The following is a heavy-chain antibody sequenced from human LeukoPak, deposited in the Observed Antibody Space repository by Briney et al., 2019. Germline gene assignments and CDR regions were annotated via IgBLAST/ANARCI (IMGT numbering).Heavy chain of an antibody. CDR2: IKEDGSEK. D-gene: IGHD5-12*01. Sequence: GGSLRLSCVVSGFTFSRYVIHWVRQAPGKGLEWVAKIKEDGSEKYYVDSVKGRFTVSRDNVRNSLFLQMNSLRVEDTATYYCARLYSAVYYGDAFDKWGQGTMVTVSS. CDR1: GFTFSRYV. J-gene: IGHJ3*02. V-gene: IGHV3-7*03. CDR3: ARLYSAVYYGDAFDK.